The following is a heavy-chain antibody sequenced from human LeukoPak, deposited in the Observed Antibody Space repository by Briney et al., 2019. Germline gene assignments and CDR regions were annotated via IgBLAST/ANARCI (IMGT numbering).Heavy chain of an antibody. CDR3: ARLAAYQGTIGSTFYYFDY. CDR1: GVSISSYY. D-gene: IGHD2-2*01. V-gene: IGHV4-59*01. J-gene: IGHJ4*02. Sequence: SETLSLTCTVSGVSISSYYWSWIRQPPGKGLEWIGYIYYSGSTNYNPSLKSRVTISVDTSKNQFSLKLSSVTAADTAGYYCARLAAYQGTIGSTFYYFDYWGQETLVTVSS. CDR2: IYYSGST.